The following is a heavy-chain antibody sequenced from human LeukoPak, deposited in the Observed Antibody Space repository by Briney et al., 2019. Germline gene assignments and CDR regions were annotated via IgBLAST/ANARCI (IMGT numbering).Heavy chain of an antibody. Sequence: GGSLRLSCAASGFTVSSNYMSWVRQAPGKGLERISVIYSGGSTYYADSVKGRFTISRDNSKNTLYLQMNSLRAEDTAVYYCAKDNVVVVAATLYFDYWGQGTLVTVSS. CDR1: GFTVSSNY. V-gene: IGHV3-66*01. CDR3: AKDNVVVVAATLYFDY. CDR2: IYSGGST. J-gene: IGHJ4*02. D-gene: IGHD2-15*01.